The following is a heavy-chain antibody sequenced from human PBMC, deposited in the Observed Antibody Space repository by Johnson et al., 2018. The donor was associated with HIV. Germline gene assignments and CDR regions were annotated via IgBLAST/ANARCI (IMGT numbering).Heavy chain of an antibody. CDR2: IRYDGSNK. CDR1: GFSFSSYG. Sequence: QVQLVESGGGVVQPGRSLRLSCAASGFSFSSYGMHWVRQAPGKGLEWVAFIRYDGSNKYYVDSVKGRFTISRAHAKNSMYLQMNSLRAEDTAVYYCARDNGDTIFGVVIREGAFDIWGQGTMVTVSS. CDR3: ARDNGDTIFGVVIREGAFDI. V-gene: IGHV3-33*01. J-gene: IGHJ3*02. D-gene: IGHD3-3*01.